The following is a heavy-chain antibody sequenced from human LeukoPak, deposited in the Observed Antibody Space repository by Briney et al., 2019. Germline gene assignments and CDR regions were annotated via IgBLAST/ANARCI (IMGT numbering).Heavy chain of an antibody. J-gene: IGHJ4*02. Sequence: PSETLSLTCSVSGYPISSVYYWGWIRRPPGKGLEWIGSINHGGSTDYNPSLKSRVIMSIDTSKNHFSLKLTSVTAADTVVYYCARVGPNWGFKENFDFWGQGTLVTVSS. D-gene: IGHD7-27*01. CDR3: ARVGPNWGFKENFDF. CDR1: GYPISSVYY. CDR2: INHGGST. V-gene: IGHV4-38-2*02.